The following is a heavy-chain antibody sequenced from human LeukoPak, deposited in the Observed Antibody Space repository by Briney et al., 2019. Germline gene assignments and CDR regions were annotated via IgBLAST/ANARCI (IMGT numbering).Heavy chain of an antibody. D-gene: IGHD4-17*01. V-gene: IGHV4-59*08. CDR3: ASYYGDYVDYYYYYYMDV. CDR1: GGSISSYY. J-gene: IGHJ6*03. Sequence: SETLSLTCTVSGGSISSYYWSWIRQPPGKGLEWIGYIYYSGSTNYNPSLKSRVTISVDTSKNQFSLKLSSVTAADTAVYYCASYYGDYVDYYYYYYMDVWGKGTTVTVSS. CDR2: IYYSGST.